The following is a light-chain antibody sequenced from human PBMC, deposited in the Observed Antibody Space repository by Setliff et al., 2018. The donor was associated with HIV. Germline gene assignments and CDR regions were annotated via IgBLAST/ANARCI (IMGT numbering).Light chain of an antibody. CDR2: DVT. Sequence: QSVLTQPASVSGSPGQSITISCIGTSSDVGGYDFVSWYQQRPGKAPKLIIFDVTERPSGGSHRFSGSKSGNTASLTISGLQTEDEADYFCASYRSPATYVFGSGTKVTVL. CDR3: ASYRSPATYV. V-gene: IGLV2-14*03. CDR1: SSDVGGYDF. J-gene: IGLJ1*01.